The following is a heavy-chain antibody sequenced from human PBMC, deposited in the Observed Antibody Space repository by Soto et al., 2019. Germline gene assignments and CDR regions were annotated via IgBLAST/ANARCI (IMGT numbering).Heavy chain of an antibody. V-gene: IGHV1-3*01. CDR1: GYSFTRYS. D-gene: IGHD3-22*01. CDR2: TNAGNGNT. Sequence: QAQLVQSGAEVKKPGASVKVSCKASGYSFTRYSIHWVRQAPGQSLEWMGWTNAGNGNTKYSQKFQGRVTITRDTSASTAYMELSSLRSEDTSVYYCGRDSKWDDTSFGMDVWGQGTKVTVSS. J-gene: IGHJ6*02. CDR3: GRDSKWDDTSFGMDV.